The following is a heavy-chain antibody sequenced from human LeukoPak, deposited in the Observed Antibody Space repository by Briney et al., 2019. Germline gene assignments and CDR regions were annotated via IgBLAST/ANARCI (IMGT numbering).Heavy chain of an antibody. V-gene: IGHV4-59*08. CDR2: IHYSGAT. J-gene: IGHJ4*02. CDR1: GGSINYDY. D-gene: IGHD2-21*02. Sequence: SESLSLTCTVSGGSINYDYWNWIRQSPGKRLEWIGYIHYSGATNYSPSLNSRVTISVDTSKNQFSLKLSSVTAADTALCFCATLRGASTAVFDSWGLGTLVTVSS. CDR3: ATLRGASTAVFDS.